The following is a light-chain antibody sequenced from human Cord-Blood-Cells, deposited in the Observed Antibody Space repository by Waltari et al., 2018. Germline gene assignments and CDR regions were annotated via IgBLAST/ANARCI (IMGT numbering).Light chain of an antibody. V-gene: IGLV3-1*01. CDR2: QDS. J-gene: IGLJ2*01. CDR3: QAWDSSTAV. Sequence: SYELTQPPSVSVSPGQTASISCSGHKMGDTYACGYQQKPGKSPVLVIYQDSKPPSGIPERFSGSNSGNTATLTISGTQAMDEADYYCQAWDSSTAVFGGGTKLTVL. CDR1: KMGDTY.